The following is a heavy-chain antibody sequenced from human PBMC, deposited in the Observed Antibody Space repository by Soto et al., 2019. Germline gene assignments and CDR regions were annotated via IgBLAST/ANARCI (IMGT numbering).Heavy chain of an antibody. CDR3: AYSTGYCSGGSCSNWFDP. CDR2: IIPIFGTA. Sequence: QVQLVQSGAEVKKPGSSVKVSCKASGGTFSSYAISWVRQAPGQGLEWMGGIIPIFGTANYAQKFQGRVTIHADESTSTAYMELSSLRSEDTAVYYCAYSTGYCSGGSCSNWFDPWGQGTLVTVSS. J-gene: IGHJ5*02. V-gene: IGHV1-69*12. D-gene: IGHD2-15*01. CDR1: GGTFSSYA.